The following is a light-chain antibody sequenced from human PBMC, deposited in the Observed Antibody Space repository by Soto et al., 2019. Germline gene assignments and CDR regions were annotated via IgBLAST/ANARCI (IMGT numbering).Light chain of an antibody. CDR2: ENN. V-gene: IGLV6-57*01. Sequence: NFMLTQPHSVSESPGKTVTISCTRSSGSIASDYVQWYQQRPGSSPTTVIYENNRRPSEVPDRFSGSIDSSSNSASLTLSGLKTEDEADYYCQSYDSSTVVFGGGTKLTVL. CDR3: QSYDSSTVV. CDR1: SGSIASDY. J-gene: IGLJ2*01.